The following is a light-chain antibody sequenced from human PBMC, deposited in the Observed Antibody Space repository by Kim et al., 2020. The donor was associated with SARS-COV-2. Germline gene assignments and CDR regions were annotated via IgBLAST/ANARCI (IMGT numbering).Light chain of an antibody. V-gene: IGKV3-20*01. CDR3: QQFGTTWWT. J-gene: IGKJ1*01. CDR2: GTS. Sequence: EIVLTQSPGTLSLSPGERATLSCRTSQSVSSSYIAWYQQKPGQAPRLLIYGTSTRATGIPDRFSGSGSGTDFTLTISRPEPEDFAVYYCQQFGTTWWTFGQGTKVEIK. CDR1: QSVSSSY.